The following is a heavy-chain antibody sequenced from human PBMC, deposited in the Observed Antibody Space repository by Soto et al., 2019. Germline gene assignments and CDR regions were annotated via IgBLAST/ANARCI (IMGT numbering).Heavy chain of an antibody. CDR3: ARDSGLGYNWFDP. V-gene: IGHV1-69*13. Sequence: EASVKVSCKASGVTFSSYGFSWVRQAPGQGPEWIGGIIPILTTPNYAQKFQGRVTISADESTSTAYMELSSLGSEDTAVYYCARDSGLGYNWFDPWGQGTLVTVSS. J-gene: IGHJ5*02. CDR2: IIPILTTP. CDR1: GVTFSSYG.